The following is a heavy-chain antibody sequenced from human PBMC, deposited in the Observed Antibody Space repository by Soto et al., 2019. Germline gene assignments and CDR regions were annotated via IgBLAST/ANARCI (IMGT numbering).Heavy chain of an antibody. J-gene: IGHJ4*02. V-gene: IGHV3-53*01. Sequence: GGSLRLSCAASGFTVSSNYMSWVRQAPGKGLEWVSVIYSGGSTYYADSVKGRFTISRDNSKNTLYLQMNSLRAEDTAVYHCARESSRNYYDSSGYQPLDYWGQGALVTVSA. CDR1: GFTVSSNY. CDR2: IYSGGST. CDR3: ARESSRNYYDSSGYQPLDY. D-gene: IGHD3-22*01.